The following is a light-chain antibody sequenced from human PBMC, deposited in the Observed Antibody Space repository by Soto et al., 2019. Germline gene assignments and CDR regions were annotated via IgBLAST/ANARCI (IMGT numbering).Light chain of an antibody. Sequence: DIQMTQSPSSLSASVGDRVTISCWASQIISSYLNWYQQKPGKAPKLLIYAASSLESGVPSRFSASGSGTDFTLTISSLQLEDFATYYCQQSYSTPYSFGQGTKLEI. CDR3: QQSYSTPYS. CDR1: QIISSY. J-gene: IGKJ2*03. V-gene: IGKV1-39*01. CDR2: AAS.